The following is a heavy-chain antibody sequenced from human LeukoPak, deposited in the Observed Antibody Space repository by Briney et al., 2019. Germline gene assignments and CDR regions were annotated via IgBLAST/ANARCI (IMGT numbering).Heavy chain of an antibody. Sequence: GGSLRLSCAASGFTFSSYWMSWVRQAPGKGLEWVANIKQDGSEKYYADSVKGRFTISRDNAKNSLYLQMNSLRAEDTAVYYCARDLTGTTSPYMDVWGKGTTVTVSS. CDR3: ARDLTGTTSPYMDV. V-gene: IGHV3-7*01. J-gene: IGHJ6*03. CDR2: IKQDGSEK. CDR1: GFTFSSYW. D-gene: IGHD1-7*01.